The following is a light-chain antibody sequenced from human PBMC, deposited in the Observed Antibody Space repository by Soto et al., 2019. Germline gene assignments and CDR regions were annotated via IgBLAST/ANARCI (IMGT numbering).Light chain of an antibody. CDR3: PQYYSSAFT. Sequence: EIVLTQSPATLSLSPGERATLSCRASQIISSSYLAWYQQKPGQATRLLIYVASSRATGIPDRFRGSGSVTDSTLTIGSLEPEDFAVDYCPQYYSSAFTGGPGTKVDIK. CDR2: VAS. V-gene: IGKV3-20*01. CDR1: QIISSSY. J-gene: IGKJ3*01.